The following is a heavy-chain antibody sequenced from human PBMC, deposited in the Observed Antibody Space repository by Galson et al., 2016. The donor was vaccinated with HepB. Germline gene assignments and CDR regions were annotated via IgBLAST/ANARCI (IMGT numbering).Heavy chain of an antibody. CDR2: INPSGGTT. Sequence: SVKVSCKASGYTFNNYYIYWVRQAPGQGLEWMGIINPSGGTTNYAQKFQGRVTLTRDTSTSTVYLELSSLRSEDTAVYYCARETQPLSIAAREDAFDIWGQGTMVTVSS. D-gene: IGHD6-6*01. CDR3: ARETQPLSIAAREDAFDI. V-gene: IGHV1-46*02. CDR1: GYTFNNYY. J-gene: IGHJ3*02.